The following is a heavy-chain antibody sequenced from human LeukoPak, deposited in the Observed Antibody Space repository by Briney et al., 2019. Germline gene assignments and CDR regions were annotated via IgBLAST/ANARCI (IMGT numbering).Heavy chain of an antibody. CDR2: ISGSGGST. Sequence: PGGSLRLSCAASGFTFSSYAMSWVRKAPGTGLDRDSAISGSGGSTYYADSVKGRFTNSRVYSTNTLYFQINSLRALDTAVYYCAKVSDTAMVWGQGTLATVSS. V-gene: IGHV3-23*01. D-gene: IGHD5-18*01. J-gene: IGHJ4*02. CDR3: AKVSDTAMV. CDR1: GFTFSSYA.